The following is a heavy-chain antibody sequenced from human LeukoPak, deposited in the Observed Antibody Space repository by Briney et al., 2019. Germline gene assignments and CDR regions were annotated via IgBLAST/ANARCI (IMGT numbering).Heavy chain of an antibody. V-gene: IGHV3-66*01. D-gene: IGHD1-26*01. CDR2: IYSGGST. Sequence: GGSLRLSCAASGFTVSSNYMSWVRQAPGKGLEWGSVIYSGGSTYYADSVKGRFTISRDNSKNTLYLQMNSLRAEDTAVYYCARDLGMGATGVDYWGQGTLVTVSS. CDR3: ARDLGMGATGVDY. CDR1: GFTVSSNY. J-gene: IGHJ4*02.